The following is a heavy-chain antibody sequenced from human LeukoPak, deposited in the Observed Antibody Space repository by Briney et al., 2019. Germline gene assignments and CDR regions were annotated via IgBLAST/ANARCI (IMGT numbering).Heavy chain of an antibody. D-gene: IGHD6-13*01. CDR2: ISAYNGNT. V-gene: IGHV1-18*01. CDR3: ARDEGSNWSFDN. Sequence: GASVKVSCKASGYTFTSYGISWVRQAPGQGLEWMGWISAYNGNTNYAQKLQGRVTLTTDTSTTTAHMELRSLSSDDTAVYYCARDEGSNWSFDNWGQGSLVTVSS. CDR1: GYTFTSYG. J-gene: IGHJ4*02.